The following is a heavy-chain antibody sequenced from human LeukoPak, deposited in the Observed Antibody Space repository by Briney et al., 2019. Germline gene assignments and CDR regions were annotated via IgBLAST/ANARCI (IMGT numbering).Heavy chain of an antibody. CDR1: GYTFTSYD. CDR3: ARAMRITMIVVVLYYMDV. J-gene: IGHJ6*03. V-gene: IGHV1-8*01. CDR2: MNPNSGNT. Sequence: GASVKVSCKASGYTFTSYDINWVRQPTGQGLEWMGWMNPNSGNTGYAQKFQGRVTMTRNTSISTAYMELSSLRSEDTAVYYCARAMRITMIVVVLYYMDVWGKGTTVTVSS. D-gene: IGHD3-22*01.